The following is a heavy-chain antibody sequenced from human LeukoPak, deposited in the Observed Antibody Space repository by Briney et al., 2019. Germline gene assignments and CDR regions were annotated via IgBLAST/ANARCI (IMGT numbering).Heavy chain of an antibody. V-gene: IGHV4-59*01. CDR1: GGSISSYY. CDR3: ARGSDFWSGYYYDAFDI. J-gene: IGHJ3*02. D-gene: IGHD3-3*01. Sequence: SETLSLTCTVSGGSISSYYWSWIRQPPGKGLEWIGYIYYSGSTNYNPSLKSRVTISVDTSKNQFSLKLSSVTAADTAVYYCARGSDFWSGYYYDAFDIWGQGTMVTVSS. CDR2: IYYSGST.